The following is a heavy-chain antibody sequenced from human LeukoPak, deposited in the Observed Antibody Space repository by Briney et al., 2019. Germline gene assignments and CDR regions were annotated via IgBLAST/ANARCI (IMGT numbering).Heavy chain of an antibody. D-gene: IGHD6-13*01. CDR1: GFTVSSNY. CDR2: ISSSSSYI. CDR3: ARGSGAAAGY. Sequence: GGSLRLSCAASGFTVSSNYMSWVRQAPGKGLEWVSSISSSSSYIYYADSVKGRFTISRDNAKNSLYLQMNSLRAEDTAVYYCARGSGAAAGYWGQGTLVTVSS. J-gene: IGHJ4*02. V-gene: IGHV3-21*01.